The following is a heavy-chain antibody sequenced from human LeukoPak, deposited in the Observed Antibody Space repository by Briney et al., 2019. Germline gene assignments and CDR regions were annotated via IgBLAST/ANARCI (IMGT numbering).Heavy chain of an antibody. CDR3: ARGNAMGV. Sequence: PGGSLRLSCAASGFSFNSDWMDWVRQAPGKGLEWVANINQDGSERYYVDSVKGRFTISRDNAKNSLSLQMNSLRAEDTALYYCARGNAMGVWGQGTTVTASS. J-gene: IGHJ6*02. CDR1: GFSFNSDW. V-gene: IGHV3-7*01. CDR2: INQDGSER.